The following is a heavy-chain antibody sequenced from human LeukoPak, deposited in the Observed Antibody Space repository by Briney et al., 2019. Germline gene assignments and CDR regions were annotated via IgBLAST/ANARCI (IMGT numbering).Heavy chain of an antibody. CDR1: GGSISSSSYY. D-gene: IGHD3-22*01. Sequence: PSETLSLTCTVSGGSISSSSYYWGWIRQPPGKGLEWIGSIYYSGSTYYNPSLKSRVTISVDTSKNQFSLKLSSVTAADTAVYYCASRAGGNYYDSSGYYYALLDYWGQGTLVTVSS. CDR2: IYYSGST. CDR3: ASRAGGNYYDSSGYYYALLDY. J-gene: IGHJ4*02. V-gene: IGHV4-39*01.